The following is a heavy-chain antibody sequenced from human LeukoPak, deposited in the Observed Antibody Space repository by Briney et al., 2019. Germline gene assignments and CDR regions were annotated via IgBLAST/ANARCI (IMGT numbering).Heavy chain of an antibody. V-gene: IGHV4-59*01. CDR2: IYSSGST. CDR3: ARQDYTTGWYFLDQ. Sequence: SETLSLTCTVSGGSISRYHWSCVRQPPGKGLEWIGYIYSSGSTNYNPSLKSRVTISLDTSKNQFSLRLSSVTAADTAMYYCARQDYTTGWYFLDQWGQGTLVTVSS. J-gene: IGHJ4*02. CDR1: GGSISRYH. D-gene: IGHD6-19*01.